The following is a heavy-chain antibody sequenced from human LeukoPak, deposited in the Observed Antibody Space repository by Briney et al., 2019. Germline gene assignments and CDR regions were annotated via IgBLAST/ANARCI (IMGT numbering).Heavy chain of an antibody. V-gene: IGHV4-34*01. Sequence: SETLSLTCAVYGGSFSGYYWSWIRQPPGKGLEWIGEINHSGSTNYNPSLKSRVTISVDTSKNQFSLKLSSVTAADTAVYYCAIFRRDGYNLWGQGTLVTVSS. CDR2: INHSGST. CDR1: GGSFSGYY. CDR3: AIFRRDGYNL. J-gene: IGHJ4*02. D-gene: IGHD5-24*01.